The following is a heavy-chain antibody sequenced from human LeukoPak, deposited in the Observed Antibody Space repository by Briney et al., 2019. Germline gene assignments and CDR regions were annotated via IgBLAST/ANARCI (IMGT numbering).Heavy chain of an antibody. V-gene: IGHV4-59*02. CDR2: LSYTGKT. CDR1: GASVSSSH. Sequence: SETLSLTCVVSGASVSSSHWNWIRQLPGKGLEWIACLSYTGKTDYNPSLTGRATILFDTSGNQVSLTLRSVTAADTAIYCCSEGYFEPFVHWGQGILVTVAS. J-gene: IGHJ4*02. D-gene: IGHD2/OR15-2a*01. CDR3: SEGYFEPFVH.